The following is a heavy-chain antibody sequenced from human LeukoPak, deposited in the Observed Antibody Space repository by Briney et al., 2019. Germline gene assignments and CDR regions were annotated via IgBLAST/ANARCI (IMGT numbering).Heavy chain of an antibody. CDR1: GFIFSTYN. D-gene: IGHD1-26*01. CDR3: AILVGATSLDY. CDR2: ISSSSSYI. V-gene: IGHV3-21*01. Sequence: PGGSLRLSCAASGFIFSTYNMNWVRQAPGKGLEWVSSISSSSSYIYYADSVKGRFTISRDNGKNSLYLQMNSLRAEDTAVYYCAILVGATSLDYWGQGTLVTVSS. J-gene: IGHJ4*02.